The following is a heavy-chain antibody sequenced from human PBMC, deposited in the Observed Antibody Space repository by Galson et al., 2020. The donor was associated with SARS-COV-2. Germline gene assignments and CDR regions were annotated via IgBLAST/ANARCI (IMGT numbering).Heavy chain of an antibody. CDR3: ARDVQGDYDPHFDY. CDR1: GASISSDDYY. D-gene: IGHD4-17*01. CDR2: IYYSGST. J-gene: IGHJ4*02. Sequence: SETLSLTCTVSGASISSDDYYWTWIRQPPGKGLEWIGYIYYSGSTDSTPSLKSRVNMSIDTSKNQFSLTLKSVTAADTAVYYCARDVQGDYDPHFDYWGQGILVTVSS. V-gene: IGHV4-30-4*01.